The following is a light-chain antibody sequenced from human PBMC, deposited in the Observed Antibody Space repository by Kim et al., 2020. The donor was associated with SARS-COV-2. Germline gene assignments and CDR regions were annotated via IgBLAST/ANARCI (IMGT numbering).Light chain of an antibody. J-gene: IGKJ4*01. V-gene: IGKV1-39*01. Sequence: DIQMTQSPSSLSASVGDRVTINCRASQSISNDLNWYQQIAGKAPKLVIYSTSNLESGVPSRFSGSGSGTDFTLTIDSLQPEDFATYYCQQSYSIPTFGGGTKVDIK. CDR3: QQSYSIPT. CDR1: QSISND. CDR2: STS.